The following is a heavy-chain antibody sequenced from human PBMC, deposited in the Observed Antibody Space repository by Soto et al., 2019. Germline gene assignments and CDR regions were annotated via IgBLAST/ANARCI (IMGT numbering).Heavy chain of an antibody. CDR1: GYTFTGSV. Sequence: ASVKVSGKASGYTFTGSVIHWVRQAPGTRLESMGRINTGNGIRQYSQRFQGRVTLTSDTSASTGDMELSNLRSEDTALYYCACAIDAITVTTLYFWGQPSLVTISS. V-gene: IGHV1-3*04. CDR3: ACAIDAITVTTLYF. J-gene: IGHJ4*02. CDR2: INTGNGIR. D-gene: IGHD4-17*01.